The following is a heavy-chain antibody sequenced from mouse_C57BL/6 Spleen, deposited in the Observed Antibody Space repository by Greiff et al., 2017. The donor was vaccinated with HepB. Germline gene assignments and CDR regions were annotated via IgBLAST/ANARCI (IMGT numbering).Heavy chain of an antibody. V-gene: IGHV1-18*01. CDR3: ARGGYSKGNYWYFDV. CDR2: INPNNGGT. J-gene: IGHJ1*03. Sequence: EVQLQQSGPELVKPGASVKIPCKASGYTFTDYNMDWVKQSHGKSLEWIGDINPNNGGTIYNQKFKGKATLTVDKSTSTAYMELRSLTSEDTAVYYCARGGYSKGNYWYFDVWGTGTTVTVSS. D-gene: IGHD2-5*01. CDR1: GYTFTDYN.